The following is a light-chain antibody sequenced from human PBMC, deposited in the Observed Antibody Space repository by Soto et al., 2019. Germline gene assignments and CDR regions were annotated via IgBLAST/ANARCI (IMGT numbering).Light chain of an antibody. CDR3: QQYDQWPIT. Sequence: DIVFTQAPGRLCLSTGERATLSYRASQPVSDKLAWYQQKPGQAPRLLIYGASARALGIPARFSGSGSGTEFSFTVTSLQSEDFAVYYCQQYDQWPITFGQGTRLEIK. J-gene: IGKJ5*01. CDR1: QPVSDK. CDR2: GAS. V-gene: IGKV3-15*01.